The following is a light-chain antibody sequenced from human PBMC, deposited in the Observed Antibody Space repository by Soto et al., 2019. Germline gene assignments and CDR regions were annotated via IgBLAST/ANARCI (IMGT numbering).Light chain of an antibody. CDR2: LGS. V-gene: IGKV2-28*01. J-gene: IGKJ1*01. Sequence: DIVMTQSPLSLPVTPGEPASISCRSSQSLLQTNGYNYLDWYLQKPGQSPQLLIYLGSNRASGVPDRFSGSGSGTDFKLKISRVEAEDVGVYYCMHALQTPWAFGQGTKVAIK. CDR3: MHALQTPWA. CDR1: QSLLQTNGYNY.